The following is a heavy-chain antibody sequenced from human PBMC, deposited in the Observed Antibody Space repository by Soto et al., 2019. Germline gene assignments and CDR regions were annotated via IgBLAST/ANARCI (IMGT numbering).Heavy chain of an antibody. CDR1: GFTFSSYG. CDR3: ARDPSIVGAATYYYGMDV. D-gene: IGHD1-26*01. J-gene: IGHJ6*02. Sequence: GGSLRLSCAASGFTFSSYGMHWVRQAPGKGLEWVAVIWYDGSNKYYADSVKGRFTISRDNSKNTLYLQMNSLRAEDTAVYYCARDPSIVGAATYYYGMDVWGQGTTVTVSS. V-gene: IGHV3-33*01. CDR2: IWYDGSNK.